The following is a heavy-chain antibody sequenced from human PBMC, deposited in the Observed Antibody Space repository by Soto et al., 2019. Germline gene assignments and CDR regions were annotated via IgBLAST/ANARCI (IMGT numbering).Heavy chain of an antibody. J-gene: IGHJ3*02. Sequence: QVQLQQWGAGLLKPSGTLSLTCAVYGGSFSGYYWSWIRQPPGKGLEWIGEINHSGSTNYNPSLKSRVTISLDTSKNQFSLKLSSVTAADTAVYYWARPLRPDVAFDIWAQRTMLTVSS. CDR2: INHSGST. CDR1: GGSFSGYY. V-gene: IGHV4-34*01. CDR3: ARPLRPDVAFDI.